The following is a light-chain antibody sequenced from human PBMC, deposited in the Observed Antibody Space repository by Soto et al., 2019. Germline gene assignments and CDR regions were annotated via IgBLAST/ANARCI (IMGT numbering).Light chain of an antibody. J-gene: IGLJ1*01. Sequence: QSALTQPPSASGSPGQSVTISCTGTSSDVGGYNYVSWYQQHPGKAPKLIIYAVNKWPSGVPDRFSGSKSGNTASLTISGLQAEDEAEYYCSSYTNINTRACVFGTGTKVTVL. CDR3: SSYTNINTRACV. CDR2: AVN. V-gene: IGLV2-8*01. CDR1: SSDVGGYNY.